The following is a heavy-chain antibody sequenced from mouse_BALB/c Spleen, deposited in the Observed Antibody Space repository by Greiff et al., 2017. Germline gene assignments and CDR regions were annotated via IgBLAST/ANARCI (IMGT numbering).Heavy chain of an antibody. CDR3: TRWRGNLAWFAY. J-gene: IGHJ3*01. CDR1: GYTFTSYW. CDR2: IYPGNSDT. Sequence: DVQLQESGTVLARPGASVKMSCKASGYTFTSYWMHWVKQRPGQGLEWIGAIYPGNSDTSYNQKFKGKAKLTAVTSTSTAYMELSSLTNEDSAVYYCTRWRGNLAWFAYWGQGTLVTVSA. D-gene: IGHD2-1*01. V-gene: IGHV1-5*01.